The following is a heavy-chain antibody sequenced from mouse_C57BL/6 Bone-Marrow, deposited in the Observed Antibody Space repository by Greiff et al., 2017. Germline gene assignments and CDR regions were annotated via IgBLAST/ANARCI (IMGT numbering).Heavy chain of an antibody. Sequence: VQLQQPGAELVRPGTSVKLSCKASGYTFTSYWMHWVKQRPGQGLEWIGVIDPSDSYTNYNQKFKGKATLTVDTSSSTAYMQLSSLTSEDSAVYYCAREGDEDWFAYWGQGTLVTVSA. CDR1: GYTFTSYW. J-gene: IGHJ3*01. V-gene: IGHV1-59*01. CDR3: AREGDEDWFAY. CDR2: IDPSDSYT.